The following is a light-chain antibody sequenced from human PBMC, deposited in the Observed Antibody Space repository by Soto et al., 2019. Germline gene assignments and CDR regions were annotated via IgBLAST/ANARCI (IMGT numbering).Light chain of an antibody. CDR3: QQYGDSIWT. Sequence: EIGLTQSPGTLSLSPGERAALSCRASQGVSSSYFAWYQQKPGQAPRLLIYGASTRATGIPDRFSGTDSGTDFTLTISRLEPEDFAVYYCQQYGDSIWTFGQGTRVEIK. V-gene: IGKV3-20*01. CDR2: GAS. CDR1: QGVSSSY. J-gene: IGKJ1*01.